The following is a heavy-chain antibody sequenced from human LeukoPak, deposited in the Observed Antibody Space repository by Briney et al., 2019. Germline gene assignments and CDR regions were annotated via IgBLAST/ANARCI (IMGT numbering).Heavy chain of an antibody. CDR2: ISSNGDST. CDR1: GFTFSTYA. J-gene: IGHJ4*02. V-gene: IGHV3-64*01. D-gene: IGHD6-13*01. CDR3: ARGRIAAAAAFDY. Sequence: PGGSLRLSCAASGFTFSTYAMHWVRQAPGKGLEYVSAISSNGDSTYYANSVKGRFTISRDNSKNTLYLQMGSLRAEDMAVYYRARGRIAAAAAFDYWGQGTLVTVSS.